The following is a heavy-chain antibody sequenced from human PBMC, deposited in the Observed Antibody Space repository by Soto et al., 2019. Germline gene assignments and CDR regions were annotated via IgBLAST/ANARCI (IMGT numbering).Heavy chain of an antibody. V-gene: IGHV4-34*01. CDR3: ARGPYYYGSGSYGYQH. Sequence: QVQLQQWGAGLLKPSETLSLTCAVYGGSFSGYYWSWIRQPTGKGLEWIGEINHSGSTNYNPSLKSRVTISVDTSKNQFSLKLSSVTAADTAVYYCARGPYYYGSGSYGYQHWGQGTLVTVSS. CDR2: INHSGST. D-gene: IGHD3-10*01. J-gene: IGHJ1*01. CDR1: GGSFSGYY.